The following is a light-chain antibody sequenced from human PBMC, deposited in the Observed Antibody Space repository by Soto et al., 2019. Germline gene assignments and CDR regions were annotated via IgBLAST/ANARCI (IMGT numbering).Light chain of an antibody. CDR2: EVR. CDR3: SSYTSSTTVI. Sequence: QSALTQPASVSGSPGQSITISCTGTSSDVGGYSYVSWYQQHPGKVPKLIIYEVRNRPSGVSTRFSGSKSGNTASLTISGLQAEDEADYYCSSYTSSTTVIFGGGTKLTVL. V-gene: IGLV2-14*01. CDR1: SSDVGGYSY. J-gene: IGLJ2*01.